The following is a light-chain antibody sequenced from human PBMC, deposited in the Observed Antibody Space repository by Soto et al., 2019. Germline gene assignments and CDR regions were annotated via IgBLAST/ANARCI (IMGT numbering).Light chain of an antibody. Sequence: DIVLTQSPGPLSLSPGERATLSCRASQSVTNNYLAWYQQIPGQAPRLLIDGASSRATGVPDRFSGTGSGTDFTLTISRLEPEDFAVFYCQQYGNSPITFGQGTRLEIK. CDR3: QQYGNSPIT. J-gene: IGKJ5*01. CDR2: GAS. CDR1: QSVTNNY. V-gene: IGKV3-20*01.